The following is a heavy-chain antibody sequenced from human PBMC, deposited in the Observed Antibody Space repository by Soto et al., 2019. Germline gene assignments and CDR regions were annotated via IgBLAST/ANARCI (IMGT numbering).Heavy chain of an antibody. CDR3: AKQWLVLREAYYYYYYGMDV. CDR2: IIPIFGTA. J-gene: IGHJ6*02. CDR1: GGTFSSYA. D-gene: IGHD6-19*01. Sequence: SVKVSCKASGGTFSSYAISWVRQAPGQGLEWLGGIIPIFGTANYAQKFQGRVTITADESTSTAYMELSSLRSEDTAVYYCAKQWLVLREAYYYYYYGMDVWGQGTTVTVSS. V-gene: IGHV1-69*13.